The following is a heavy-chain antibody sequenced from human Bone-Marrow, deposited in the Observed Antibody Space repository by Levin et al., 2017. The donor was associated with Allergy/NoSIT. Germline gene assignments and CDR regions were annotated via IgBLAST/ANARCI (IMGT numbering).Heavy chain of an antibody. CDR3: ARDYGDYSGFDY. J-gene: IGHJ4*02. CDR2: ISYDGSNK. V-gene: IGHV3-30-3*01. CDR1: GFTFSSYA. Sequence: GGSLRLSCAASGFTFSSYAMHWVRQAPGKGLEWVAVISYDGSNKYYADSVKGRFTISRDNSKNTLYLQMNSLRAEDTAVYYCARDYGDYSGFDYWGQGTLVTVSS. D-gene: IGHD4-17*01.